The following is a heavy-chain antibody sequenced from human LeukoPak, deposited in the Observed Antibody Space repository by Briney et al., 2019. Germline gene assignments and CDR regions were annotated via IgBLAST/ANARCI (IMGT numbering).Heavy chain of an antibody. CDR1: GFTFSSYA. CDR2: ISYDGSNK. V-gene: IGHV3-30-3*01. Sequence: GRSLRLSCAASGFTFSSYAMHWVRQAPGKGLEWVAGISYDGSNKYYADSVKGRFTISRDNSKNTLYLQMNSLRAEDTAVYYCARDSGAEQGPIDYWGQGTLVTVSS. J-gene: IGHJ4*02. D-gene: IGHD3-10*01. CDR3: ARDSGAEQGPIDY.